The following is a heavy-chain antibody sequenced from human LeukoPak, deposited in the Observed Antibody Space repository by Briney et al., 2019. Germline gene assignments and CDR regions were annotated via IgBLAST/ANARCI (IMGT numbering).Heavy chain of an antibody. CDR2: ISYDGSNK. V-gene: IGHV3-30*18. D-gene: IGHD6-19*01. J-gene: IGHJ3*02. Sequence: PGRSLRLSCAASGFTFSSYGMHWVRQAPGKGLEWVAVISYDGSNKYYADSVKGRFTISRDNSKNTLYLQMNSLRAEDTAVYYCANPISSGWSTDAFDIWGQGTMVTVSS. CDR3: ANPISSGWSTDAFDI. CDR1: GFTFSSYG.